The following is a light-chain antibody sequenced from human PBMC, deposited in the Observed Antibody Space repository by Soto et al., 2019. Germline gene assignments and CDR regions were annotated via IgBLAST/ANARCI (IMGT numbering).Light chain of an antibody. J-gene: IGKJ4*01. CDR1: QGISSY. CDR2: AAS. Sequence: AIRMTQSPSSFSASTGDRVTITCRASQGISSYLACYQQKPGKAPKLLIYAASTLQSGVPSRFSGSGSGTDVTLTIGCLQSEDIATYYCQQYYSYPPTFGGGTKVEIK. V-gene: IGKV1-8*01. CDR3: QQYYSYPPT.